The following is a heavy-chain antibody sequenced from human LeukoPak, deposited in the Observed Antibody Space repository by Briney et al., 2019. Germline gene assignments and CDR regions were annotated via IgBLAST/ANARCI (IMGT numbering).Heavy chain of an antibody. CDR1: GFTFSSYS. D-gene: IGHD5-24*01. Sequence: GGSLRLSCAASGFTFSSYSMNWVRQAPGKGLEWVSSISGSSSYIYYADSVKGRFTISRDNAKNSLYLQMNSLRAEDTAVYYCARDSEEMATILDYWGQGTLVTVSS. J-gene: IGHJ4*02. CDR2: ISGSSSYI. CDR3: ARDSEEMATILDY. V-gene: IGHV3-21*01.